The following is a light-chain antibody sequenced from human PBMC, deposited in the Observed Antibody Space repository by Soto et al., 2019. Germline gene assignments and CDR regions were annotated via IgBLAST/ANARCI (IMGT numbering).Light chain of an antibody. CDR3: SSLTTSSTYV. V-gene: IGLV2-18*02. CDR1: SSDVGYYNR. J-gene: IGLJ1*01. CDR2: EVT. Sequence: SVLPQPASVSGSPGRSVTISCTGTSSDVGYYNRVSWYQQPPGTAPKLMIYEVTNRPSGVPDRFSASKSGNTASLTISGLQAEDEADYYCSSLTTSSTYVFGTGTKVTVL.